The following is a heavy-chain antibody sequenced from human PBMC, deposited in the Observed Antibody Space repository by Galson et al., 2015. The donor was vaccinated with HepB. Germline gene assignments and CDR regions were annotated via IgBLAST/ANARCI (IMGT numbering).Heavy chain of an antibody. Sequence: SLRLSCAASGFTFSDYYMSWIRQAPGKGLEWVSYISSSSSYTNYADSVKGRFTISRDNAKNSLYLQMNSLRAEDTAVYYCARDRGKYQPGVYFDYWGQGTLVTVSS. CDR1: GFTFSDYY. V-gene: IGHV3-11*05. J-gene: IGHJ4*02. D-gene: IGHD2-2*01. CDR2: ISSSSSYT. CDR3: ARDRGKYQPGVYFDY.